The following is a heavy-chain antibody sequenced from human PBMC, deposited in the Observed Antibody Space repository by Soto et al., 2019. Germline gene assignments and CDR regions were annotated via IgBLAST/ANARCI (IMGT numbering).Heavy chain of an antibody. CDR3: ASSGGSCYSVCAFDI. D-gene: IGHD2-15*01. Sequence: PGESLKTSCQGPGYSFTGYWIGWVRQMPGKGLEWMGHIYPGDSDTRYSRSFQGQVTISADKSISTANLQWSSLKASDTAMYYCASSGGSCYSVCAFDIWGQGTMVTVSS. CDR2: IYPGDSDT. V-gene: IGHV5-51*01. J-gene: IGHJ3*02. CDR1: GYSFTGYW.